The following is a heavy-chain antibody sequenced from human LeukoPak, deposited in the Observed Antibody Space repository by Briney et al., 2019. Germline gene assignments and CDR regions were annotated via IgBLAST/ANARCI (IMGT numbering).Heavy chain of an antibody. Sequence: GGSLRLSCAASGFTFSNFWMSWVRQAPGKGLEWVAKIKQDGSEKYYVDSVKGRFTISRDNAKSSLYLQMNSLRAEDTAVYYCARGGPGKVPAAPFDYWGQGTLVTVSS. CDR3: ARGGPGKVPAAPFDY. CDR2: IKQDGSEK. V-gene: IGHV3-7*01. D-gene: IGHD2-2*01. J-gene: IGHJ4*02. CDR1: GFTFSNFW.